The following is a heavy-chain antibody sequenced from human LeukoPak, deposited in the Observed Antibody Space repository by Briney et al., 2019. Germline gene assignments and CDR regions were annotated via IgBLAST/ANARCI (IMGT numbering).Heavy chain of an antibody. V-gene: IGHV3-30-3*01. CDR3: ARAVAPSVIEEAFGF. Sequence: GGSLRLSCAASGFTFSSYAMHWARQAPGKGLEWVAVISYDGSNKYYADSVKGRFTISRDNAKNSLYLQMNSLRAEDTAVYYCARAVAPSVIEEAFGFWGQGTMVTVSS. CDR1: GFTFSSYA. CDR2: ISYDGSNK. D-gene: IGHD5-24*01. J-gene: IGHJ3*01.